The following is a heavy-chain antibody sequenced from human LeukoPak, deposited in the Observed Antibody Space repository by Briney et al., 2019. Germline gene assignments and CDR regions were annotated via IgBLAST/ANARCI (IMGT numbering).Heavy chain of an antibody. V-gene: IGHV3-21*01. D-gene: IGHD1-26*01. CDR2: VSGSGGDT. J-gene: IGHJ4*02. CDR3: ARDLAVGATWFDY. CDR1: GFTFSSYA. Sequence: GGSLRLSCAVFGFTFSSYAMSWVRQAPGKGLEWVSSVSGSGGDTYYADSVKGRFTISRDNAKNSLYLQMNSLRAEDTAVYYCARDLAVGATWFDYWGQGTLVTVSS.